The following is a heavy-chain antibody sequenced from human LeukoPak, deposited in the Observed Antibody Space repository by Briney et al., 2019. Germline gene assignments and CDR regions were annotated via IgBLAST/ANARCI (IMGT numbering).Heavy chain of an antibody. D-gene: IGHD2-2*01. V-gene: IGHV3-30*02. CDR1: GFTFSSYG. CDR2: IRYDGSNK. Sequence: PGGSQRLSCAASGFTFSSYGMHWVRQAPGKGLEWVAFIRYDGSNKYYADSVKGRFTISRDNSKNTLYLQMNSLRAEDTAVYYCARNRRYCSSTSCPIDAFDIWGQGTMVTVSS. CDR3: ARNRRYCSSTSCPIDAFDI. J-gene: IGHJ3*02.